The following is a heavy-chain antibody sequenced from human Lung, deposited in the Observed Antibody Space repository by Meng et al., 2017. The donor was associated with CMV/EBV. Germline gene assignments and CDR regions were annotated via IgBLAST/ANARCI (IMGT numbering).Heavy chain of an antibody. CDR2: ISTSTGST. D-gene: IGHD1-14*01. Sequence: SCKASGYSFTSYYIRWVRQAPGQGLDWMGIISTSTGSTTYAQKFQGRVTMTRDTSTATVYMELSSLRSDDTAVYYCARGPDLNWFDPWGQGTLVTVSS. CDR1: GYSFTSYY. V-gene: IGHV1-46*01. CDR3: ARGPDLNWFDP. J-gene: IGHJ5*02.